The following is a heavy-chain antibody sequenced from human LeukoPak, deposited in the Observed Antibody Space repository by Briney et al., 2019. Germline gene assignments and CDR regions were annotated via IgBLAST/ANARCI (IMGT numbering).Heavy chain of an antibody. CDR1: GYTFSSFS. Sequence: GGSLRLSCAASGYTFSSFSINWVRQAPGKGLEWVSSISVRSNYVYYADSVRGRFTISRDDARDSLYLQMNSLRAEDTAVYYCVRLRRNSDTSGYYYYYDFWGQGTLVTVSS. CDR3: VRLRRNSDTSGYYYYYDF. CDR2: ISVRSNYV. D-gene: IGHD3-22*01. J-gene: IGHJ4*02. V-gene: IGHV3-21*01.